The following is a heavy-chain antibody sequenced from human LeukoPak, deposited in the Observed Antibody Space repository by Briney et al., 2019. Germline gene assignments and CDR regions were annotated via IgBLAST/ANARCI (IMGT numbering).Heavy chain of an antibody. CDR2: INSSSTTI. D-gene: IGHD6-13*01. J-gene: IGHJ5*02. CDR3: ARDSSSWYNWFDP. CDR1: GFTFSSYS. Sequence: GGSLRLSCAASGFTFSSYSMNWVRQAPGKGLEWVSYINSSSTTIYYADSVKGRFTISRDNAKNSLYLQMNSLRAEDTAVYYCARDSSSWYNWFDPWGQGTLVTVSS. V-gene: IGHV3-48*04.